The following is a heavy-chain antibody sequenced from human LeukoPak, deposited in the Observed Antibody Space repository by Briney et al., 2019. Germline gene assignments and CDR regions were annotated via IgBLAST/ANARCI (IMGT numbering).Heavy chain of an antibody. V-gene: IGHV1-69*13. Sequence: SVKVSCKASGGAFSSYAISWVRQAPGQGLEWMGGIIPVFGSANYAQKFQGRVTITADESTSTAYMELSSLRSEDTAVYYCARALYCSGGSCYSAYYFDYWGQGTLVTVSS. D-gene: IGHD2-15*01. CDR3: ARALYCSGGSCYSAYYFDY. CDR2: IIPVFGSA. CDR1: GGAFSSYA. J-gene: IGHJ4*02.